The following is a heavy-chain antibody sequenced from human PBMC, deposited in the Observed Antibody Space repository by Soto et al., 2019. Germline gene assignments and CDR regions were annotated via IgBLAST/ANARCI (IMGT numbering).Heavy chain of an antibody. CDR2: ISWNSGSI. V-gene: IGHV3-9*01. Sequence: GGSLRLSCAASGFTFDDYAMHWVRQAPGKGLEWVSGISWNSGSIGYADSVKGRFTISRDNAKNSLYLQMNSLRAEDTALYYCAKDRFRVFWSGYPQTYYYYYMDVWGKGTTVTVSS. J-gene: IGHJ6*03. D-gene: IGHD3-3*01. CDR3: AKDRFRVFWSGYPQTYYYYYMDV. CDR1: GFTFDDYA.